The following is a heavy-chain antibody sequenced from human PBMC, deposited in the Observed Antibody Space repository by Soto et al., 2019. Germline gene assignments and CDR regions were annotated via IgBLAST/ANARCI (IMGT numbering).Heavy chain of an antibody. CDR1: GGTFSSYA. V-gene: IGHV1-69*01. CDR3: ARDSDPYYYGSGSDL. J-gene: IGHJ4*02. Sequence: QVQLAQSGAEVKKPGSSVKVSCKASGGTFSSYAISWVRQAPGQGLEWMGGIIPILGTANYAQKFQGRVTITADESTSTAYMELSSLRSEDTAVYYCARDSDPYYYGSGSDLWGQGTLVTVSS. D-gene: IGHD3-10*01. CDR2: IIPILGTA.